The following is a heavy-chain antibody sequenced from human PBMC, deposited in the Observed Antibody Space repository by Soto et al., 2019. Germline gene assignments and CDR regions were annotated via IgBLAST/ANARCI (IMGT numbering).Heavy chain of an antibody. D-gene: IGHD2-15*01. CDR1: GYTFTSYG. J-gene: IGHJ4*02. V-gene: IGHV1-18*01. CDR3: ASHGVAALQFDS. Sequence: ASVKVSCKASGYTFTSYGISWVRQAPGQGLEWMGWISAYNGNTNYAQKLQGRVTMTTDTSKNQFSLKLTSVTAADTAVYYCASHGVAALQFDSWGQGTLVTVSS. CDR2: ISAYNGNT.